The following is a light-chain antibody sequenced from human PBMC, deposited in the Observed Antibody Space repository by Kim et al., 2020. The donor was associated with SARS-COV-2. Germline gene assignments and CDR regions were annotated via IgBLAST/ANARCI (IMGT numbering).Light chain of an antibody. CDR2: DAS. J-gene: IGKJ4*01. Sequence: PGERASLPSRDSEGVSSSLAGDQQKPGQAPRLLIYDASSRATGTPARFSGSGSGTDFTLTISSLEPEDFAVYYCHQRRDWPLTFGAGTKVDIK. CDR1: EGVSSS. CDR3: HQRRDWPLT. V-gene: IGKV3-11*01.